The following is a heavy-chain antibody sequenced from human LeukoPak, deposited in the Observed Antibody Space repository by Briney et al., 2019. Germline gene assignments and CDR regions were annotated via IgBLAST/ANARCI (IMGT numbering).Heavy chain of an antibody. V-gene: IGHV5-51*07. CDR2: IYPGDSDT. Sequence: LGASLKISCKGSEYSFTIYWIGWVHQLPGKGLEWMGIIYPGDSDTRYSPSFQGQVTISADKSISTAYRQWSSLKASDTAMYYCARLSNGRAFDYWGQGTLVTVSS. CDR3: ARLSNGRAFDY. J-gene: IGHJ4*02. CDR1: EYSFTIYW. D-gene: IGHD2-8*01.